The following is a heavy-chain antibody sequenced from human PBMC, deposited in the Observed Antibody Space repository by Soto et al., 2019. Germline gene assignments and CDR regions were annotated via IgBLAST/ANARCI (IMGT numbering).Heavy chain of an antibody. J-gene: IGHJ6*02. V-gene: IGHV1-69*04. CDR1: GCTFSSYT. CDR2: IIPILGIA. Sequence: ASVKVSCKASGCTFSSYTISWVRQAPGQGLEWMGRIIPILGIANYAQKFQGRVTITADKSTSTAYMGLSSLRSEDTAVYYCARDPRRGYSGYDPYYYYGMDVWGQGTTVTVSS. CDR3: ARDPRRGYSGYDPYYYYGMDV. D-gene: IGHD5-12*01.